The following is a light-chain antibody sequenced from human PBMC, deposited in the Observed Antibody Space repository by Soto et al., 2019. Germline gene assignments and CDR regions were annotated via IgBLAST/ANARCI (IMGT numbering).Light chain of an antibody. V-gene: IGKV3-20*01. CDR2: GAS. CDR3: QQYGSSPIT. J-gene: IGKJ5*01. Sequence: VLTQSPGTLSLSPGARATPSCRASQSLSSRNLAWYQQTPGQAHRPLIYGASSRATGIPERFSGAVSGTDVPLNITPLEPEDGAVYYSQQYGSSPITFGQGTRLEIK. CDR1: QSLSSRN.